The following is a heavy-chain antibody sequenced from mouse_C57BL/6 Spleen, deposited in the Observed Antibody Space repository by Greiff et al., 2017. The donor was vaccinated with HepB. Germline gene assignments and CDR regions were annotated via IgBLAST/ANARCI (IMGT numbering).Heavy chain of an antibody. CDR2: IHPNSGST. D-gene: IGHD2-1*01. V-gene: IGHV1-64*01. CDR3: ARDGNYGYAMDY. J-gene: IGHJ4*01. Sequence: VQLQESGAELVKPGASVKLSCKASGYTFTSYWMHWVKQRPGQGLEWIGMIHPNSGSTNYNEKFKSKATLTVDKSSSTAYMQLSSLTSEDSAVYYCARDGNYGYAMDYWGQGTSVTVSS. CDR1: GYTFTSYW.